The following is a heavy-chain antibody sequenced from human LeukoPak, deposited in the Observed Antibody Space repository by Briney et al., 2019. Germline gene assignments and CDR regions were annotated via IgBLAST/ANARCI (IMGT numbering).Heavy chain of an antibody. Sequence: GGSLRLSCTASGFTFDDYAMHWVRQAPGKGLEWVSRISGDAVTTFYADSVKGRFTISRDNSRKSLYLQMNSLTTEDTAFYYCTKDDGTTAFWYFDLWGRGTLVTDSS. J-gene: IGHJ2*01. D-gene: IGHD1-7*01. CDR3: TKDDGTTAFWYFDL. V-gene: IGHV3-43*02. CDR1: GFTFDDYA. CDR2: ISGDAVTT.